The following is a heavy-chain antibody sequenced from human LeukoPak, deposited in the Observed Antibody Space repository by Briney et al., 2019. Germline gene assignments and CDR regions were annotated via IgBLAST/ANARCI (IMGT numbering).Heavy chain of an antibody. J-gene: IGHJ4*02. Sequence: SETLSLTCTVSGGSISSSSYYWGWIRQPPGQGLEWIGGIYYSGSTYYNPSLKSRVTISVDTSKNQFSLKLSSVTAADTAVYYCARATIRWELSFDYWGQGTLVTVSS. V-gene: IGHV4-39*01. D-gene: IGHD1-26*01. CDR3: ARATIRWELSFDY. CDR2: IYYSGST. CDR1: GGSISSSSYY.